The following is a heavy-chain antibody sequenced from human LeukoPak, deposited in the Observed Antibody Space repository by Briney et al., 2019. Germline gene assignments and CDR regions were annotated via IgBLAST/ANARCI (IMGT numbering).Heavy chain of an antibody. J-gene: IGHJ4*02. CDR2: IHTTGGT. D-gene: IGHD2-2*01. V-gene: IGHV4-4*07. CDR1: GGSISSYY. Sequence: SETLSLTCTVSGGSISSYYWSWIRQPAGKGLEWIGRIHTTGGTRYNPSLKSRITMSLDASKNQFTLKLSSVTAADTAVYYCARDLALGYCPSSSCSSPLFGYWGQGTLVTVSS. CDR3: ARDLALGYCPSSSCSSPLFGY.